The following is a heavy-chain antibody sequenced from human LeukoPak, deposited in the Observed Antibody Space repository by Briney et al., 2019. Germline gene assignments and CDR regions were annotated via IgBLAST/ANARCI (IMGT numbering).Heavy chain of an antibody. CDR3: ARDWYYGSGSYYSRFDY. J-gene: IGHJ4*02. CDR2: IIPIFGTA. CDR1: GGTFSSYA. Sequence: SVKVSCKASGGTFSSYAISWVRQAPGQGLEWMGGIIPIFGTANYAQKFQGRVTITADESTSTAYMELSSLRSEDTAVYYCARDWYYGSGSYYSRFDYWGQGALVTVSS. V-gene: IGHV1-69*01. D-gene: IGHD3-10*01.